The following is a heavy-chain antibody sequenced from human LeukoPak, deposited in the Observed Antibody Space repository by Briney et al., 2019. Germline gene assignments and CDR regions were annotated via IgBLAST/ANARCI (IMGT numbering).Heavy chain of an antibody. Sequence: GGSLRLSCAASGFTFSSYGMHWVRQPPGKGLEWVAFIRYDGSNKYYADSVKGRFTISRDNSKNTLYLQMNSLRAEDTAVYYCAKEPLEYSSSWYPFDYWGQGTLVTVSS. CDR1: GFTFSSYG. CDR2: IRYDGSNK. J-gene: IGHJ4*02. CDR3: AKEPLEYSSSWYPFDY. D-gene: IGHD6-13*01. V-gene: IGHV3-30*02.